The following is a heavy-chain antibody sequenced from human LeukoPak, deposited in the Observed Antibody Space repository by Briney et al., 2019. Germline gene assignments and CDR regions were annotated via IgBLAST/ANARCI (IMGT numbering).Heavy chain of an antibody. D-gene: IGHD6-13*01. J-gene: IGHJ5*02. CDR1: GSTLTKLS. CDR3: ATGIAAAFEGFDP. CDR2: FDPKERET. Sequence: ASVKVSCKVSGSTLTKLSMHWVRQAPGKGLEWMGGFDPKERETIYAQKFQGRLSMTEDTSTDTAYMELSSLRFEDTAVYYCATGIAAAFEGFDPWGQGTRLTVSS. V-gene: IGHV1-24*01.